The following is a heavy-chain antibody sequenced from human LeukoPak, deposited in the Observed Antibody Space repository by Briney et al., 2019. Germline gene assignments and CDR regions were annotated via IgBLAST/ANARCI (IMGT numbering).Heavy chain of an antibody. J-gene: IGHJ3*02. D-gene: IGHD3-22*01. CDR1: GYTFTGYY. V-gene: IGHV1-2*02. CDR3: ARGPYYYDSSGYYGAFDI. CDR2: INPNSGGT. Sequence: ASVKVSCKVSGYTFTGYYMHWVRQAPGQGLEWMGWINPNSGGTNYAQKFQGRVTMTRDTSISTAYMELSRLRSDDTAVYYCARGPYYYDSSGYYGAFDIWGQGTMVTVSS.